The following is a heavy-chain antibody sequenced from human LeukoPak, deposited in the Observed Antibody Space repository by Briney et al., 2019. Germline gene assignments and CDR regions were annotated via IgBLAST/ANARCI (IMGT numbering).Heavy chain of an antibody. CDR3: ARASTLYSYGYLDASDI. CDR1: GGSISNYH. V-gene: IGHV4-59*08. J-gene: IGHJ3*02. D-gene: IGHD5-18*01. CDR2: IYNNGGT. Sequence: PSETLSLTCSIPGGSISNYHWNWIRQSPGKGLEWIGDIYNNGGTKYNPSLETRVTISVDTSKNQVSLTLTSVTAADTAVYYCARASTLYSYGYLDASDIWGQGTMVTVSS.